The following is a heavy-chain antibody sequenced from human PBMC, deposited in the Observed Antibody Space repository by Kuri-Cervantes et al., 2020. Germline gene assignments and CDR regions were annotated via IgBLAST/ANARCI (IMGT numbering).Heavy chain of an antibody. CDR2: IYYTGST. CDR3: ARYNVDTLMVFDY. CDR1: GDSISSIPYY. Sequence: SETLSLTCTVSGDSISSIPYYWAWIRQPPGRGLEWIGSIYYTGSTFDNPSLKSRVSMSVDTSKNQFSLRLTSVTAADTAVYYCARYNVDTLMVFDYWGQGTLVTVSS. J-gene: IGHJ4*02. D-gene: IGHD5-18*01. V-gene: IGHV4-39*07.